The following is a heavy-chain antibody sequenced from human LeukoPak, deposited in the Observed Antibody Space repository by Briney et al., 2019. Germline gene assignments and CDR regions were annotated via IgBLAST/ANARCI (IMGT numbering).Heavy chain of an antibody. CDR3: ARDWSRGVFKPWYFDL. V-gene: IGHV4-30-4*01. CDR2: IYYSGST. D-gene: IGHD3-3*01. J-gene: IGHJ2*01. CDR1: GGSISCGDYY. Sequence: SETLSLTCTVSGGSISCGDYYWSWIRQPPGKGLEWIGYIYYSGSTYYNPSLKSRVTISVDTSKNQFSLKLSSVTAADTAVYYCARDWSRGVFKPWYFDLWGRATLVTVSS.